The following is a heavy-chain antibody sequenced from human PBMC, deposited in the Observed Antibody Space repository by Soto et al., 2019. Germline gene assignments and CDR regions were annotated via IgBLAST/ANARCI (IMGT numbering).Heavy chain of an antibody. CDR3: ARSDIVLMVYD. CDR1: GGSISSYY. D-gene: IGHD2-8*01. Sequence: PSETLSLTCTVSGGSISSYYWSWIRQPPGKGLEWIGYIYYSGSTNYNPSLKSRVTISVDTSKNQFSLKLSSVTAADTAVYYCARSDIVLMVYDWGQGTLVTVSS. CDR2: IYYSGST. J-gene: IGHJ4*02. V-gene: IGHV4-59*08.